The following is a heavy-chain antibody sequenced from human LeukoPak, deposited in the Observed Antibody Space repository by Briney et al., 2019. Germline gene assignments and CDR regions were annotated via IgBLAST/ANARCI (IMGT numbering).Heavy chain of an antibody. Sequence: GGSLRLSCAASGFTFSSYGMHWVRQAPGKGLEWVAFIRYDGSNKYYPYSEKRRFIISRDNSKNTLYLQMNSLRADDTALYYCAKDMCGGCSSTICADYWGQGTLVTASS. CDR3: AKDMCGGCSSTICADY. CDR2: IRYDGSNK. J-gene: IGHJ4*02. D-gene: IGHD2-2*01. CDR1: GFTFSSYG. V-gene: IGHV3-30*02.